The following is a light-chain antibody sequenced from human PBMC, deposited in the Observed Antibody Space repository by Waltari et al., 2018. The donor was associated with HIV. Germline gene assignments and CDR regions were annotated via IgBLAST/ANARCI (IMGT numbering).Light chain of an antibody. CDR3: QQSYTTLIT. CDR2: AAS. J-gene: IGKJ5*01. Sequence: DIQMTQSPVSLSASIGDRVTITCRASQDIGGSLYWYQQKPGRAPKLLIFAASILQSGVPSRFSGRGSGTDFTLTITSLQPEDFATYYCQQSYTTLITFGQGTRLEI. CDR1: QDIGGS. V-gene: IGKV1-39*01.